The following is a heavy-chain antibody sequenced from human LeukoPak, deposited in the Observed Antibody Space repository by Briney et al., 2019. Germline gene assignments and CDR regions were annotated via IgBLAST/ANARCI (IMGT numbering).Heavy chain of an antibody. CDR1: GFTFSSYD. CDR2: IRNYGGST. D-gene: IGHD2-8*02. Sequence: QPGGSLRLSCAASGFTFSSYDMSWVRQAPGMGLEWVSGIRNYGGSTYYADSVKGRFTISRDNSKNTLYLQMNSLRAEDTAVYYCANPAPGVVYLYWGQGTLVTVSS. V-gene: IGHV3-23*01. CDR3: ANPAPGVVYLY. J-gene: IGHJ4*02.